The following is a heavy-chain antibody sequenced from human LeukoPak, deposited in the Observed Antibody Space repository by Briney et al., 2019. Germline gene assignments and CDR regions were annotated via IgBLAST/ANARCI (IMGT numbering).Heavy chain of an antibody. CDR1: GFTFSSYA. D-gene: IGHD3-16*02. CDR3: AKRTFGGVIVSHDPSFDY. CDR2: ISYDGSNK. Sequence: GGSLRLSCAASGFTFSSYAMHWVRQAPGKGLEWVAVISYDGSNKYYADSVKGRFTISRDNSKNTLYLQMNSLRAEDTAVYYCAKRTFGGVIVSHDPSFDYWGQGTLVTVSS. V-gene: IGHV3-30-3*02. J-gene: IGHJ4*02.